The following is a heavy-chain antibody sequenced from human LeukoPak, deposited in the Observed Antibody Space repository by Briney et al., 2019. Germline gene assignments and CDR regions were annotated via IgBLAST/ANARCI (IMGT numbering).Heavy chain of an antibody. J-gene: IGHJ3*02. CDR1: GGSISSSSYY. CDR3: ARRRITARRSDAFDI. V-gene: IGHV4-39*01. D-gene: IGHD6-6*01. CDR2: IYYSGSA. Sequence: PSETLSLTCTVSGGSISSSSYYWGWIRQAPGKGLEWIGSIYYSGSAYYNPSLKSRVTITVDTSKNQFSLKLSSVTAADTSIYYCARRRITARRSDAFDIWGQGTMVTVSS.